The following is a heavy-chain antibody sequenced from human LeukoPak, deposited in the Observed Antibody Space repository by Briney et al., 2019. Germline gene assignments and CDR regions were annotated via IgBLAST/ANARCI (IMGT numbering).Heavy chain of an antibody. D-gene: IGHD3-10*01. CDR1: GDSISSSDYY. Sequence: SETLSLTCTVSGDSISSSDYYWGWIRQPPGKGLEWIGTIYYSGSTYSNPSLKSRVTISIDTSKNQFSLRLNSVTAADTAVYYCARAYYYGSGSYGLDYWGQGTLVTVSS. J-gene: IGHJ4*02. V-gene: IGHV4-39*07. CDR3: ARAYYYGSGSYGLDY. CDR2: IYYSGST.